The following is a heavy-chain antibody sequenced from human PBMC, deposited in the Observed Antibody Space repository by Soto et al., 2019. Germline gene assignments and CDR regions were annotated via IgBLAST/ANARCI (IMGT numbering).Heavy chain of an antibody. CDR1: GYSFGNYY. Sequence: QVQLVQSGAEVKKPGASVKVSCKASGYSFGNYYMHWVRQAPGQGLEWMGIINPSSSSTTYAQRFQGRVTLTSDTSTNTVYMDLSSLRSEDTAMYYCARMEAYCGGDCPFDFWGQGTLVTVSS. CDR2: INPSSSST. V-gene: IGHV1-46*01. CDR3: ARMEAYCGGDCPFDF. J-gene: IGHJ4*02. D-gene: IGHD2-21*02.